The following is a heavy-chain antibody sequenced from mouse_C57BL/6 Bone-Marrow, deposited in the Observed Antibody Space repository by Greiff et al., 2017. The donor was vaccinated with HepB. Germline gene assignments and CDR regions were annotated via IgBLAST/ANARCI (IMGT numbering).Heavy chain of an antibody. J-gene: IGHJ2*01. CDR1: GYTFTSYG. CDR2: IYPRSGNT. Sequence: QVHVKQSGAELARPGASVKLSCKASGYTFTSYGISWVKQRTGQGLEWIGEIYPRSGNTYYNEKFKGKATLTADKSSSTAYMELRSLTSEDSAVYFCARRYEGFDYWGQGTTLTVSS. V-gene: IGHV1-81*01. D-gene: IGHD2-3*01. CDR3: ARRYEGFDY.